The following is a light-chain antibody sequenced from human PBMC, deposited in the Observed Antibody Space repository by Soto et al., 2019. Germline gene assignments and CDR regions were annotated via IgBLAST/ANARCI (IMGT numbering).Light chain of an antibody. Sequence: QSVLTQPRSVSGSPSQSVTNSYTRTSSDVGGYNYVSWYQQHPGKAPKLMLYDVSKRPSGVPDRFSGSKSDNTASLTISGLQAEGEADYYCCSYAGNFYVFGTGTKVTVL. J-gene: IGLJ1*01. CDR2: DVS. V-gene: IGLV2-11*01. CDR3: CSYAGNFYV. CDR1: SSDVGGYNY.